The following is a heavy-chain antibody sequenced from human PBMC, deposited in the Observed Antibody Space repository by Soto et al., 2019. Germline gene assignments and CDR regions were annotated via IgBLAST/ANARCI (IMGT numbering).Heavy chain of an antibody. CDR1: GYTFTSYG. CDR3: ARGVMGELLFTLFPHSMAV. CDR2: ISAYNGNT. D-gene: IGHD3-10*01. Sequence: ASVKVSCKASGYTFTSYGISWVRQVPGQGLEWMGWISAYNGNTNYAQKLQGRVTMTTDTSTSTAYMELRSLRSDDTAVYYCARGVMGELLFTLFPHSMAVWGQGTTV. V-gene: IGHV1-18*04. J-gene: IGHJ6*02.